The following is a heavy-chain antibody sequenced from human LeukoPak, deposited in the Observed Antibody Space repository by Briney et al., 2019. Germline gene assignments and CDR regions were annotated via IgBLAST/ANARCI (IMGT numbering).Heavy chain of an antibody. J-gene: IGHJ1*01. V-gene: IGHV4-34*01. CDR3: ARAPGYCSGGSCYKGNRGQYFQH. CDR2: INHSGST. CDR1: GGSFSGYY. Sequence: SETLSLTCAVYGGSFSGYYWSWIRQPPGKGLEWIGEINHSGSTSYNPSLKSRVTISVDTSKNQFSLKLSSVTAADTAVYYCARAPGYCSGGSCYKGNRGQYFQHWGQGTLVTVSS. D-gene: IGHD2-15*01.